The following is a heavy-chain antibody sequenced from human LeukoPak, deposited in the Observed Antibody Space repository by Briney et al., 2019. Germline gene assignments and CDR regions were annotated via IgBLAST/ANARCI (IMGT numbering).Heavy chain of an antibody. V-gene: IGHV3-23*01. Sequence: GSPRPPRAAPGLPLSNYELSRVPPAPGEGPGWVSAITGSGDRTNYADSVKGRFTISRDNSKNTLYLQMNSLRAEDTAVYYCAKVMWNWYFDYWGQGTLVTVSS. CDR1: GLPLSNYE. J-gene: IGHJ4*02. CDR3: AKVMWNWYFDY. CDR2: ITGSGDRT. D-gene: IGHD1-1*01.